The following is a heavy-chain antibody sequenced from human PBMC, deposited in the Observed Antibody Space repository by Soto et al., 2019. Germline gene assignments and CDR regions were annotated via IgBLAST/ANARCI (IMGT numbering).Heavy chain of an antibody. CDR1: GYTFNTYG. D-gene: IGHD3-16*01. CDR2: ISAYNGHT. Sequence: QVQLVQSGGEVKRPGASVRVSCKASGYTFNTYGISWVRQDPGQGLEWMGWISAYNGHTDYAQKFQGRVTMTTDTSTTTVSMELRSRTSDDTAVYYCARGRTWGARDLDYWCQGTLVSVSS. J-gene: IGHJ4*02. CDR3: ARGRTWGARDLDY. V-gene: IGHV1-18*01.